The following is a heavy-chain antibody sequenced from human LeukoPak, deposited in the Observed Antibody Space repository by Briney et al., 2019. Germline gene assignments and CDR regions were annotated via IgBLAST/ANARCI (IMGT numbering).Heavy chain of an antibody. CDR1: GFAFSNFA. Sequence: GGSLRLSCAASGFAFSNFAMSWVRQAPGKGLEWVAVISYDGSNKYYADSVKGRFTISRDNSKNTLYLQMNSLRAEDTAVYYCARDWVVVPAATLDYWGQGTLVTVSS. CDR3: ARDWVVVPAATLDY. J-gene: IGHJ4*02. D-gene: IGHD2-2*01. V-gene: IGHV3-30*04. CDR2: ISYDGSNK.